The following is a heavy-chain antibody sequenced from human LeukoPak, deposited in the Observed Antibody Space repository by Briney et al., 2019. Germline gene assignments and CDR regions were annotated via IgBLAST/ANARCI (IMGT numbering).Heavy chain of an antibody. V-gene: IGHV4-38-2*01. J-gene: IGHJ3*01. CDR1: GYSISSGYY. CDR3: ARHYWAPGAFDV. Sequence: SETLSLTCAVSGYSISSGYYWGWIRRPPGKGLECTGNINHTGSTYYNPSLRSRVTISVDTSKNQFSLTLSSVTAADTAVYYCARHYWAPGAFDVWGQGTMVTVSS. CDR2: INHTGST. D-gene: IGHD2-8*02.